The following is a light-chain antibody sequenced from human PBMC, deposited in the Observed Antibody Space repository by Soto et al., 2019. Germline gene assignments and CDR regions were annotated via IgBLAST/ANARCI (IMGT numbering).Light chain of an antibody. J-gene: IGKJ1*01. V-gene: IGKV3-20*01. CDR1: QSVSSSY. Sequence: TVLTQSPGTLSLSPGERATLFCRASQSVSSSYLAWYQQKPGQAPRLLIYGASSRATGIPDRFSGSGSGTDFTLTISRLEPEDFAVYYCQQYGSSPRTFGQGTKVDIK. CDR2: GAS. CDR3: QQYGSSPRT.